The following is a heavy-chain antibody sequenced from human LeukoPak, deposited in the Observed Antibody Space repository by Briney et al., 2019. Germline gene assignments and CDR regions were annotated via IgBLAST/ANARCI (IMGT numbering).Heavy chain of an antibody. Sequence: GPSLQISSQGIGYGSSTYWIGWVRQMPGKGREWMGIMNSGDSDTRYSRYFQGQVTISADKSIITTYLQWSSLKASDTAIYYCAVVYSSGWAIDLWGQGTLVTVSS. CDR1: GYGSSTYW. CDR3: AVVYSSGWAIDL. CDR2: MNSGDSDT. D-gene: IGHD6-19*01. V-gene: IGHV5-51*01. J-gene: IGHJ4*02.